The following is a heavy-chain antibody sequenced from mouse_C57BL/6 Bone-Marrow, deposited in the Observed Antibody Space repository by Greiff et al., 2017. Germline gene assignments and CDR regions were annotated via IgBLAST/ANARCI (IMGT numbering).Heavy chain of an antibody. Sequence: QVQLQQPGAELVKPGASVKMSCKASGYTFTSYWITWVKQRPGQGLEWIGDIYPGSGSTNYNEKFKSKATLTVDTSSSTAYVQLISLSSEDSSVYYCASGVSDYWGKGTTLTVSS. CDR2: IYPGSGST. CDR1: GYTFTSYW. CDR3: ASGVSDY. J-gene: IGHJ2*01. V-gene: IGHV1-55*01.